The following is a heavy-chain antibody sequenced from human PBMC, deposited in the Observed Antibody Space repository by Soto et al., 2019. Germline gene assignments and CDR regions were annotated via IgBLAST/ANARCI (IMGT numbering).Heavy chain of an antibody. V-gene: IGHV4-39*01. CDR1: GGSILDSTYY. CDR2: IFYSGGT. J-gene: IGHJ5*02. D-gene: IGHD3-22*01. Sequence: QLLLQESGPGLVKPSETLSLTCTVSGGSILDSTYYWAWIRQSPGKGLEWIGTIFYSGGTFYTPSLXXXVXXSVDTSNNQCSRKLSSVTAADTAVYYCARQASGYYYGWFDPWGQGTLVTVSS. CDR3: ARQASGYYYGWFDP.